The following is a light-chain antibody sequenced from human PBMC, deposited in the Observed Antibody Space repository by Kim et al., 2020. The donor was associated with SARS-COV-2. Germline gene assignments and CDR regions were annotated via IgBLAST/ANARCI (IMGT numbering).Light chain of an antibody. Sequence: VALGKTVRITCQGGSLRSYYATWYQQKPGQAPKVVIYGKDNRPSGVPDRFAGSSSGNTAYLTITGTQAGDEADYYCNSRDSNDYVVFGGGTKVTVL. V-gene: IGLV3-19*01. CDR1: SLRSYY. J-gene: IGLJ2*01. CDR2: GKD. CDR3: NSRDSNDYVV.